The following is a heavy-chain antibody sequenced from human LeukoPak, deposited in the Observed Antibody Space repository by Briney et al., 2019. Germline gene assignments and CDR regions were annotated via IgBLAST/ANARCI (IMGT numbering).Heavy chain of an antibody. V-gene: IGHV4-39*01. CDR2: IYYSGST. J-gene: IGHJ5*02. CDR3: ARQFGITTCCRDWFDP. Sequence: SETLSLTCTVSGGSIRSSSYHWGWIRQPPGKGLEWIGSIYYSGSTYYNPSLKSRVTISVDTSKNQFSLKLGSVTAADTAVYYCARQFGITTCCRDWFDPWGQGTLVTVSS. D-gene: IGHD2-2*01. CDR1: GGSIRSSSYH.